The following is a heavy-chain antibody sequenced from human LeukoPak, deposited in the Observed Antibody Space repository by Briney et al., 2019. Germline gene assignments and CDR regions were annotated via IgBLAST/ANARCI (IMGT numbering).Heavy chain of an antibody. D-gene: IGHD6-19*01. CDR2: IDPKSGGT. J-gene: IGHJ4*02. V-gene: IGHV1-2*02. Sequence: ASVKVSCKASGYTFTGQFMHWVRQAPGQGLEWMGWIDPKSGGTKYAQKFQGRVTMTRDTSTSAAYMELSSLRSDDTAVYYCASWRGYASGWSGPFDYWGQGTLVTVSS. CDR3: ASWRGYASGWSGPFDY. CDR1: GYTFTGQF.